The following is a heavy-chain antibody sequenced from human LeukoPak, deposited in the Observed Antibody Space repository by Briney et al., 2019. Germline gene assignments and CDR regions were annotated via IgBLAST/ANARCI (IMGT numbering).Heavy chain of an antibody. V-gene: IGHV3-30*04. D-gene: IGHD6-19*01. CDR2: ISYDGSNK. J-gene: IGHJ4*02. CDR1: GFTFSSYA. CDR3: AKDTEALAVGYYFDY. Sequence: GRSLRLSCAASGFTFSSYAMHWVRQAPGKGLEWVAVISYDGSNKYYADSVKGRFTISRDNSKNTLYLQMSSLRAEDTAVYYCAKDTEALAVGYYFDYWGQGTLVTVSS.